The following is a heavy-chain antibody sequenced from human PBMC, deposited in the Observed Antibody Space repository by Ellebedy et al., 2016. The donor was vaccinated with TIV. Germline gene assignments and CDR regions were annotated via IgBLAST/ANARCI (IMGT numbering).Heavy chain of an antibody. CDR2: IYHTGTT. D-gene: IGHD4/OR15-4a*01. CDR1: GGSVTRTNYY. J-gene: IGHJ4*02. Sequence: SETLSLTXTVSGGSVTRTNYYWGWIRQRPGKGPEWIGNIYHTGTTFYNPSLKSRVTMSVDTSKNQFSLKVSSVTAADTAVYYCTRVKLGDRADYRLYYWGQGTQVTVSS. CDR3: TRVKLGDRADYRLYY. V-gene: IGHV4-39*07.